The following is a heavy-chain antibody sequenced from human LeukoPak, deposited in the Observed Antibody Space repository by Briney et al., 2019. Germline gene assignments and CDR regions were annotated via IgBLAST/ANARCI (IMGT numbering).Heavy chain of an antibody. CDR2: ISPDGSEK. CDR3: ARVGVVTDDAFDI. V-gene: IGHV3-7*01. D-gene: IGHD3-3*01. Sequence: PGGSLRLSCAVSGFSFSYYYMSWVRQAPGKGLEWVANISPDGSEKNYGDSVKGRFNISRDNTKNSLYLQLNSLRAEYTAVFYCARVGVVTDDAFDIWGQGTLVTVSS. CDR1: GFSFSYYY. J-gene: IGHJ3*02.